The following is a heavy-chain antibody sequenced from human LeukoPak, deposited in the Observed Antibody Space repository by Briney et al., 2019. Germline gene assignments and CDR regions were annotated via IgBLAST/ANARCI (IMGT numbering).Heavy chain of an antibody. CDR3: ARRYPLAFFFSAAAARAARFDP. CDR2: IYYSGST. D-gene: IGHD6-13*01. V-gene: IGHV4-39*07. J-gene: IGHJ5*02. CDR1: GDSISSSSYY. Sequence: SETLSLTCTVSGDSISSSSYYWGWIRQPPGKGLEWIGSIYYSGSTYYNPSLKSRVTISVDTSKNQFSLKLSSVTAADTAVYYCARRYPLAFFFSAAAARAARFDPWGQGTLVTVSS.